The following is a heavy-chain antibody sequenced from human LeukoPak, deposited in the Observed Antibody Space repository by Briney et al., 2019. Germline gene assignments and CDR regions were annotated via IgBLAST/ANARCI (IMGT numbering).Heavy chain of an antibody. J-gene: IGHJ4*02. D-gene: IGHD1-26*01. Sequence: ASVKVSCKTSGFSFTSYDINWVRQASGQGLEWMGGMNPRTGNADYAKKFQGRVTMTSNTSITTAYMELSGLKSDDTAVYYCARWWDLRNFDFWGQGTLVTVSS. CDR3: ARWWDLRNFDF. V-gene: IGHV1-8*01. CDR2: MNPRTGNA. CDR1: GFSFTSYD.